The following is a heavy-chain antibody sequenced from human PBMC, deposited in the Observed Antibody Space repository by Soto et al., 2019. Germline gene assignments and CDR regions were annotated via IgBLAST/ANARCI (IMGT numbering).Heavy chain of an antibody. CDR2: IWYDGSQT. J-gene: IGHJ4*02. CDR3: ARDVYCTTTTCSPLGY. Sequence: VGSLRLSWAASGFTFSAYGMHWVRQAPGKGLEWVAVIWYDGSQTYYADSVKGRFTISRDNSKNTLYLQMNSLRAEDTAVYYCARDVYCTTTTCSPLGYWGQGTLVTVSS. V-gene: IGHV3-33*01. D-gene: IGHD2-2*01. CDR1: GFTFSAYG.